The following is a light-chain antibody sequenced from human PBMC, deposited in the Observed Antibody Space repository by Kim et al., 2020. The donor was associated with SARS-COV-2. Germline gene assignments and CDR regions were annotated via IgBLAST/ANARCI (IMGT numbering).Light chain of an antibody. Sequence: GKTVTISCTRSSGSIASNYVQWYQQRPGSAPTTVIYEDNQRPSGVPDRFSGSINSSFNSASLTISGLKTEDEADYYCQSYDSSNWVFGGGTKLTVL. V-gene: IGLV6-57*03. J-gene: IGLJ3*02. CDR3: QSYDSSNWV. CDR2: EDN. CDR1: SGSIASNY.